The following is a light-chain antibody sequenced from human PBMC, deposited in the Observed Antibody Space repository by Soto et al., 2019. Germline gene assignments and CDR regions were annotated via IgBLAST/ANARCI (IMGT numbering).Light chain of an antibody. J-gene: IGLJ1*01. Sequence: QSARTQPASVSGSPGQSITISCVGTSGDIGDYNYVSWYQQHPGKVPKVIIYDVSNRPSGVSYRFSGTKSGNTASLTVSGLQAEDDADSSCCSYTSIGTLIFGTVTKDTVL. V-gene: IGLV2-14*01. CDR1: SGDIGDYNY. CDR2: DVS. CDR3: CSYTSIGTLI.